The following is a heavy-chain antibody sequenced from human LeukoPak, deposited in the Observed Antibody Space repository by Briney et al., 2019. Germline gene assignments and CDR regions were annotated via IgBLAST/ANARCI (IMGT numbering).Heavy chain of an antibody. J-gene: IGHJ4*02. Sequence: SETLSLTCTVSGGSISSGGYYWSWIRQHPGKGLEWIGYIYYSGSTYYNPSLKSRVTISVDTSKNQFSLKLSSVTAADTAVYYCARVGYRYSYVDYWGQGTLVTVSS. CDR2: IYYSGST. CDR1: GGSISSGGYY. V-gene: IGHV4-31*03. CDR3: ARVGYRYSYVDY. D-gene: IGHD5-18*01.